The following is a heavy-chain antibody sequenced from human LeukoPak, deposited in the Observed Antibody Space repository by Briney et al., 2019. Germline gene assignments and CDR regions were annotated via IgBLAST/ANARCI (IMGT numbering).Heavy chain of an antibody. CDR2: ISPYNGNT. CDR1: GGTFSSYA. J-gene: IGHJ4*02. CDR3: AREYYDRFGYKFDY. D-gene: IGHD3-16*01. Sequence: GASVRVSCKASGGTFSSYAISWVRQAPGQGLEWLGWISPYNGNTNNAQKFQGRVTMTTDTSASTAYMELRSLRSDDTAVYYCAREYYDRFGYKFDYWGQGTLVTVSS. V-gene: IGHV1-18*01.